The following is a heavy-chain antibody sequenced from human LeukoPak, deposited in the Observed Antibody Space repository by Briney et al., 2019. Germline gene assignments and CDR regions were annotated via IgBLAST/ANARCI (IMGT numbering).Heavy chain of an antibody. CDR2: IYYSGSS. J-gene: IGHJ6*02. Sequence: PSETLSLTCTVSGGSISSCYWSWIRQPPGKGLGWVGYIYYSGSSNYNPYLTSRGTISVETSKNQISLKLNSLTAAATAGYYCASTSPESSSWYDYYYYGMDVWGQGTTVTVSS. V-gene: IGHV4-59*08. CDR1: GGSISSCY. D-gene: IGHD6-13*01. CDR3: ASTSPESSSWYDYYYYGMDV.